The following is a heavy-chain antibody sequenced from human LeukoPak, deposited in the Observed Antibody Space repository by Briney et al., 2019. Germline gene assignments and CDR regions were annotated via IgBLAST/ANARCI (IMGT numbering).Heavy chain of an antibody. D-gene: IGHD6-19*01. J-gene: IGHJ4*02. Sequence: PGGSQRLSCAASGFTFSSYGMHWVRQAPGKGLEWVAVIWYDGSNKYYADSVKGRFTISRDNSKNTLYLQMNSLRAEDTAVYYCARGPPYSSGWSYFDYWGQGTLVTVSS. CDR2: IWYDGSNK. V-gene: IGHV3-33*01. CDR1: GFTFSSYG. CDR3: ARGPPYSSGWSYFDY.